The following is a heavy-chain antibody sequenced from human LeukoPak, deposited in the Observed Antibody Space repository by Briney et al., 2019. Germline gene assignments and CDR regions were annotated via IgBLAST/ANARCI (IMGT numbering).Heavy chain of an antibody. CDR2: ISPGDSGI. CDR3: AAGGASAP. CDR1: GYSFTNFW. D-gene: IGHD3-16*01. J-gene: IGHJ5*02. Sequence: GESLKISCKGSGYSFTNFWIGWVRQMPGKGLEWMGVISPGDSGIRYSPSFQGQVTISVDKSISTAYLQWSSLKASDSAMYYCAAGGASAPWGQETLVTVSS. V-gene: IGHV5-51*01.